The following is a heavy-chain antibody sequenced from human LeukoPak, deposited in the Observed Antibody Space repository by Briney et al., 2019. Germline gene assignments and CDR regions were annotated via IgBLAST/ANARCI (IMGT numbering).Heavy chain of an antibody. Sequence: PGGSLRLSCAASGFTFSSYAMSWVRQAPGKGLEWVSTISGGAGSTYYADSVKGRFTISRDNSKNTLYLQMNSLRAEDTAVYFCAKESTLCASTSCYTGVDYWGQGTLVTVSS. CDR2: ISGGAGST. V-gene: IGHV3-23*01. J-gene: IGHJ4*02. D-gene: IGHD2-2*02. CDR1: GFTFSSYA. CDR3: AKESTLCASTSCYTGVDY.